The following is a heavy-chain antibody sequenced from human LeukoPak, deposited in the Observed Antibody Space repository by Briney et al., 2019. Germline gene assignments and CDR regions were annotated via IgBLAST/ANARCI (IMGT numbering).Heavy chain of an antibody. CDR3: ARSPRELGTNWFDP. CDR1: GGSISRGGYY. D-gene: IGHD1-7*01. CDR2: IYYSGST. Sequence: SQTLSLTCTVSGGSISRGGYYWSWIRQHPGKGREWIGYIYYSGSTYYNPSLKSRLPISVDTSKNQFSLKLSSVTAADTAVYYCARSPRELGTNWFDPWGQGTLVTVSS. J-gene: IGHJ5*02. V-gene: IGHV4-31*03.